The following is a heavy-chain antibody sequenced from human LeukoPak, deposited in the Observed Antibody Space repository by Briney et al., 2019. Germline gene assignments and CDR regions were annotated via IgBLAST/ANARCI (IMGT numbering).Heavy chain of an antibody. CDR1: GGTFSSYA. Sequence: ASVKVSCKASGGTFSSYAISWVRQAPGQGLEWMGGIIPIFGTANYAQKFQGRVTITTDGSTSTAYMELSSLRSEDTAVYYCARVYYDSSGYYYGNWFDPWGQGTLVTVSS. J-gene: IGHJ5*02. D-gene: IGHD3-22*01. CDR2: IIPIFGTA. CDR3: ARVYYDSSGYYYGNWFDP. V-gene: IGHV1-69*05.